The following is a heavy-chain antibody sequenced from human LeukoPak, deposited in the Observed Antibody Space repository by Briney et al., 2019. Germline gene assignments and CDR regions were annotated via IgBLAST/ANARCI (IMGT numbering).Heavy chain of an antibody. J-gene: IGHJ3*02. CDR3: AIENPGYCSGGSCYSDAFDI. CDR2: INPNSGGT. D-gene: IGHD2-15*01. CDR1: GYTFTGYY. V-gene: IGHV1-2*02. Sequence: VKVSCKASGYTFTGYYMHWVRQAPGQGLEWMGWINPNSGGTNYAQKFQGRVTMTRDTSISTAYMELSRLRSDDTAVYYCAIENPGYCSGGSCYSDAFDIWGQGTMVTVSS.